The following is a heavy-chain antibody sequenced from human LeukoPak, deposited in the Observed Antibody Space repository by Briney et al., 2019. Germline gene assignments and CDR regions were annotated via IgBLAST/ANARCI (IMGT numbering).Heavy chain of an antibody. D-gene: IGHD3-22*01. V-gene: IGHV5-10-1*01. CDR3: ARNRYYYDFSGYYVDY. CDR1: GYSFSSYW. CDR2: IDPSDSYT. J-gene: IGHJ4*02. Sequence: GESLKISCKGSGYSFSSYWISWVRQMPGKGLEWMGSIDPSDSYTNCSPSFQGHVTISTDKSISTAYLQWSSLRASDTAMYYCARNRYYYDFSGYYVDYWGQGTLVTVPS.